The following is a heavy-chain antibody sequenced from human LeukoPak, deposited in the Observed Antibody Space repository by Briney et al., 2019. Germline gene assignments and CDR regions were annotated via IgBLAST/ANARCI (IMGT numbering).Heavy chain of an antibody. CDR2: ISHSGST. V-gene: IGHV4-34*01. CDR1: GGSISNYY. Sequence: PSETLSLTCSVSGGSISNYYWSWIRQSPGKGLEWIGDISHSGSTNYNPSLKSRVTISVDTSKKQFSLNLTSLTAADTAVYFCARHAPLRYFDFWGQGILVTVSS. CDR3: ARHAPLRYFDF. D-gene: IGHD3-9*01. J-gene: IGHJ4*02.